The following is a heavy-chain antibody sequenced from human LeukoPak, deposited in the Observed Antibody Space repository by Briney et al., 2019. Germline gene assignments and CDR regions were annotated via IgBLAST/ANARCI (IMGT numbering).Heavy chain of an antibody. D-gene: IGHD3-10*01. Sequence: PSETLSLTCTVSGGSISSYYWSWIRQPPGKGLEWIGYIYYSGSTNYNPSLKSRVTISVDTSKNQFSLKLSSVTAADTAVYYCASSGEGMEAFDYWGQGTLVTVSS. J-gene: IGHJ4*02. CDR3: ASSGEGMEAFDY. CDR1: GGSISSYY. CDR2: IYYSGST. V-gene: IGHV4-59*01.